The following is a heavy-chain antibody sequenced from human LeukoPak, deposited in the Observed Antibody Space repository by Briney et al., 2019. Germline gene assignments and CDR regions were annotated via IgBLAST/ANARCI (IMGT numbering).Heavy chain of an antibody. CDR2: ISYDGSNK. J-gene: IGHJ4*02. CDR1: GFTFSISS. D-gene: IGHD2-21*02. CDR3: AKEGEAYCGGDCYPYFEY. Sequence: GGSLRLSCAASGFTFSISSMNWVRQAPGKGLEWVAVISYDGSNKYYADSVKGRFTISRDNSKNTLYLQRNSLRAEDTAVYYCAKEGEAYCGGDCYPYFEYWGQGTLVTVSS. V-gene: IGHV3-30*18.